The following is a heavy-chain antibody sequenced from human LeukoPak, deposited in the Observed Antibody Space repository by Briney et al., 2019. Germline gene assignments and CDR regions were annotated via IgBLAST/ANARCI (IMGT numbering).Heavy chain of an antibody. CDR2: IYYSGST. CDR1: GGSISSYY. Sequence: PSETLSLTCTVSGGSISSYYWSWIRQPPGKGLEWIGYIYYSGSTNYNPSLKSRVTISVDTSKNQFSLKLSSVTAADTAVYYCARVPTYYDFWSGYSNPYYYMDVWGKGTTATVSS. V-gene: IGHV4-59*01. D-gene: IGHD3-3*01. CDR3: ARVPTYYDFWSGYSNPYYYMDV. J-gene: IGHJ6*03.